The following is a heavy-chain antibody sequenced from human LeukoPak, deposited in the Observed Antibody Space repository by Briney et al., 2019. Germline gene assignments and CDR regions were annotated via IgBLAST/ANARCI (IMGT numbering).Heavy chain of an antibody. CDR1: GFIVNNYY. J-gene: IGHJ4*02. CDR3: AKREAAAAMSDFDY. CDR2: IQHGGGNQ. D-gene: IGHD6-25*01. Sequence: GGSLRLSCAASGFIVNNYYMHWVRQAPGKGLEWVASIQHGGGNQYYVDSVKGRFTISRDNSKNTVYLQMNSLRSEDTAVYYCAKREAAAAMSDFDYWGQGTLVTVSS. V-gene: IGHV3-30*02.